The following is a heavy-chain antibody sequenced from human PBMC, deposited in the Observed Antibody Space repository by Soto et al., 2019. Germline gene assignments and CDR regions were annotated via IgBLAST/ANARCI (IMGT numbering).Heavy chain of an antibody. V-gene: IGHV2-26*01. D-gene: IGHD6-13*01. Sequence: SGPTLVNPTETLTLTCTASGFSLSNARMGVSWIRQPPGKALEWLAHIFSNDEKSYSTSLKSRLTISKDTSKSQVVLTMTNMDPVDTATYYCARIRGIAAAGTFGYYYGMDVWGQGTTVTVSS. CDR3: ARIRGIAAAGTFGYYYGMDV. CDR1: GFSLSNARMG. CDR2: IFSNDEK. J-gene: IGHJ6*02.